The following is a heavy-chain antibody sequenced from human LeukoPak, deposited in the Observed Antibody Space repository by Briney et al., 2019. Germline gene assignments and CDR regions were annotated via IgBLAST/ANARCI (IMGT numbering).Heavy chain of an antibody. V-gene: IGHV3-23*01. D-gene: IGHD5-18*01. CDR2: ISGSGGST. Sequence: PGGSLRLSCAASGFTFSSYAMSWVRQAPGKGLEWVSAISGSGGSTYYADSVKGRFTISRDNSKNTLYLQMNSLSADDTAVYYCAKDPHSYGLYYFDYWGQGTLVTVSS. CDR1: GFTFSSYA. J-gene: IGHJ4*02. CDR3: AKDPHSYGLYYFDY.